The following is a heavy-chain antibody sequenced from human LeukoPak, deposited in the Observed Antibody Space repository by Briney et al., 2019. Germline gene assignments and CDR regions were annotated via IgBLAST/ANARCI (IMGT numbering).Heavy chain of an antibody. D-gene: IGHD3-10*01. Sequence: HPGGSLRLSCESGFTVSSNYMNWVRQAPGKGLEWVSVIYRGGGTYYADSVKGRFIISRDNAKNSLYLQMNSLRAEDTAVYYCARAYYGSDWGQGTLVTVSS. V-gene: IGHV3-66*01. CDR1: FTVSSNY. CDR3: ARAYYGSD. CDR2: IYRGGGT. J-gene: IGHJ4*02.